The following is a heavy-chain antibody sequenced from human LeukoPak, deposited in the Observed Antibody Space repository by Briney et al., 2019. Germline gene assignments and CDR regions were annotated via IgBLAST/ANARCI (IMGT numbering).Heavy chain of an antibody. CDR3: ARAPSGGEQQLASHYFDY. D-gene: IGHD6-13*01. CDR1: GGSISSGDYY. Sequence: SETLYLTCTVSGGSISSGDYYRSWIRQPPGKGLEWIGYIYYSGSTYYNPSLKSRVTISVDTSKNQFSLKLSSVTAADTAVYYCARAPSGGEQQLASHYFDYWGQGTLVTVSS. CDR2: IYYSGST. V-gene: IGHV4-30-4*01. J-gene: IGHJ4*02.